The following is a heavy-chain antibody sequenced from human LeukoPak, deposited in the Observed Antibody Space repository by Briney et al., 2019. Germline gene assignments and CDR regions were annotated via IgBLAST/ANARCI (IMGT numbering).Heavy chain of an antibody. Sequence: PGGSLRLSCAASGFIFSSYAMHWVRQAPGKGLEWVAVMSYDGTNTDYADSVKGRFTISRDNSKNALYLQMNSLRAEDTAVYYCARCRDYDFWSGSAVDYWGQGTLVTVSS. CDR3: ARCRDYDFWSGSAVDY. V-gene: IGHV3-30-3*01. CDR1: GFIFSSYA. CDR2: MSYDGTNT. J-gene: IGHJ4*02. D-gene: IGHD3-3*01.